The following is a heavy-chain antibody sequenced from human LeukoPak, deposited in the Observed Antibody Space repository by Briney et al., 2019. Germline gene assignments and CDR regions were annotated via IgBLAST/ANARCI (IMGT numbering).Heavy chain of an antibody. D-gene: IGHD2-2*01. V-gene: IGHV1-2*02. Sequence: ASVKVSCKASGYTFTGYYIHWVRQAPGQGLEWMGWINPNNGGTNYAQKFQGRVTMTRDTSISTAYMELSRLRSDDTAVYYCATEIGYCISTCCPRDAFDIWGQGTLVTVSS. CDR3: ATEIGYCISTCCPRDAFDI. CDR2: INPNNGGT. CDR1: GYTFTGYY. J-gene: IGHJ3*02.